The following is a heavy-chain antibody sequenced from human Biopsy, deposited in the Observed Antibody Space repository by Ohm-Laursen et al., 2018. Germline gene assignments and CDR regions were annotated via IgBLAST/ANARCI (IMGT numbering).Heavy chain of an antibody. Sequence: SLRLSCGATGFTFSSYAMTWFRQAPGKGLEWVSTISGNSDIVYDTDSVKGRFTISRDNSKNTLYLQMNSLRADDTAVYYCALAAAQTVTHFDYWGQGTLVTVSS. J-gene: IGHJ4*02. V-gene: IGHV3-23*01. CDR3: ALAAAQTVTHFDY. CDR2: ISGNSDIV. CDR1: GFTFSSYA. D-gene: IGHD4-17*01.